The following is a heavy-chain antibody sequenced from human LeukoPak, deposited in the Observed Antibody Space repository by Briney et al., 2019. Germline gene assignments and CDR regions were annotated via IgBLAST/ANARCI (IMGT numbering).Heavy chain of an antibody. CDR2: IIPIFGTA. CDR1: GGTFSSYA. J-gene: IGHJ4*02. CDR3: ASGDYGDPPLNY. D-gene: IGHD4/OR15-4a*01. V-gene: IGHV1-69*13. Sequence: VASVKVSCKASGGTFSSYAISWVRQAPGQGLEWMGGIIPIFGTANYAQKFQGRVTITADESTSTAYMELSSLKTEDTAVYYCASGDYGDPPLNYWGQGTLVTVSS.